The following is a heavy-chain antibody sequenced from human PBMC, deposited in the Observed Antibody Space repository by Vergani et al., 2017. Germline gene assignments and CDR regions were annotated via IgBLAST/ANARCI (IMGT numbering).Heavy chain of an antibody. Sequence: QVQLVQSGSELKKPGASVKVSCEASGYTFTDYAMTWVRQAPGQGLEWMGWINTNTGNPTYAQGFTGRFVFSLDTSVSTAYLQINSLKAEDTAVYYCAGDYLSGPDWLFDYWGQGTLVTVSS. J-gene: IGHJ4*02. CDR2: INTNTGNP. V-gene: IGHV7-4-1*02. CDR1: GYTFTDYA. D-gene: IGHD3-9*01. CDR3: AGDYLSGPDWLFDY.